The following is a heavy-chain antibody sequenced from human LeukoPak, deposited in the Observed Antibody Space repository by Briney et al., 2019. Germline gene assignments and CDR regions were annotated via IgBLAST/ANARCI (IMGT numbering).Heavy chain of an antibody. V-gene: IGHV1-2*02. CDR2: INPNSGGT. D-gene: IGHD5-12*01. J-gene: IGHJ4*02. Sequence: ASVKVSCKASGYTFTGYYMHWVRQAPGQGLEWMGWINPNSGGTDYAQKFQGRVTMTRDTSISTAYMELSSLRSEDTAVYYCARSPPYSGYEYWGQGTLVTVSS. CDR1: GYTFTGYY. CDR3: ARSPPYSGYEY.